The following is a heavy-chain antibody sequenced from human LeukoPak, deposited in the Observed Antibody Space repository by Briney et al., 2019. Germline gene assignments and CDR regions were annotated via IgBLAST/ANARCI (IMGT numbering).Heavy chain of an antibody. CDR1: GCSISSDGYY. V-gene: IGHV4-30-2*01. D-gene: IGHD2-15*01. CDR2: SYQSGST. CDR3: ARDPGCCSGGSCYGDAFDI. Sequence: SLSLTCAASGCSISSDGYYWIWNRQPPGKDLESIGYSYQSGSTYYDPSLKSRVTISVDRSKTQFSLKLSSVTAADTAVYYCARDPGCCSGGSCYGDAFDIWGQGTMVTVSS. J-gene: IGHJ3*02.